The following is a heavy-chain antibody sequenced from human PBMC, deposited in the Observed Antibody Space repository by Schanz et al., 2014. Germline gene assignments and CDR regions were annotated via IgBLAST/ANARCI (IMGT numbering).Heavy chain of an antibody. D-gene: IGHD3-10*01. CDR3: AREWSSFDY. CDR1: GASLSSYY. CDR2: ISYGGLS. V-gene: IGHV4-59*13. Sequence: QVQLQESGPGLVKPSETLSLTCTVSGASLSSYYWTWIRQPPGKGLEYIGLISYGGLSDYNPSLKSRVTISLDTSKNQFSLNLNSVTAADTAVYYCAREWSSFDYWGQGALVSVSS. J-gene: IGHJ4*02.